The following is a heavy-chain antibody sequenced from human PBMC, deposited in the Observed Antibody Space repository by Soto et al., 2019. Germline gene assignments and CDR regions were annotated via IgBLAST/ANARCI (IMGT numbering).Heavy chain of an antibody. Sequence: PCETLSLTCAVYGGSFSGYYWSWIRQPPGKGLEWIGEINHFGSTNYNPSLQSRVTISLDTSKNQFSLKLSSVTAADKAVYYCARGVGETNRRYYFDDWGQGTLVTVSS. CDR3: ARGVGETNRRYYFDD. CDR2: INHFGST. J-gene: IGHJ4*02. CDR1: GGSFSGYY. V-gene: IGHV4-34*01. D-gene: IGHD3-10*01.